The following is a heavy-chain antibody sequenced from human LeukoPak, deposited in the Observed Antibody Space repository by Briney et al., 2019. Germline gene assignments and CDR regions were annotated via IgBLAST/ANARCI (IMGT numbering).Heavy chain of an antibody. Sequence: SETLSLTCTVSGGSISSSSYYWGWIRQPPGKGLEWIGSIYYSGSTYYNPSLKSRVTISVDTSKNQFSLKLSSVTAADTAVYYCVDLRRGAHDYWGQGTLVTVSS. CDR1: GGSISSSSYY. V-gene: IGHV4-39*01. J-gene: IGHJ4*02. CDR2: IYYSGST. CDR3: VDLRRGAHDY. D-gene: IGHD1-26*01.